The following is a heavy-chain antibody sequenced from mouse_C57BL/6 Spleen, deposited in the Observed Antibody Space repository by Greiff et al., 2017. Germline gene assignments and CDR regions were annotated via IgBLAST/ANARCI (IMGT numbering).Heavy chain of an antibody. CDR2: ISSGGDYI. V-gene: IGHV5-9-1*02. CDR3: TRLGGSSYWYFDV. D-gene: IGHD1-1*01. CDR1: GFTFSSYA. Sequence: EVQRVESGEGLVKPGGSLKLSCAASGFTFSSYAMSWVRQTPEKRLEWVAYISSGGDYIYYADTVKGRFTISRDNARNTLYLQMSRLKSEDTAMYYCTRLGGSSYWYFDVWGTGTTVTVSS. J-gene: IGHJ1*03.